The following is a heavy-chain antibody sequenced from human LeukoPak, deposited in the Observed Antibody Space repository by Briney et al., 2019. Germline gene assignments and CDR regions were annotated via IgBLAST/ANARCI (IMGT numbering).Heavy chain of an antibody. V-gene: IGHV4-4*02. Sequence: PSGTLSLTCAVSGGSISSSNWWSWVRQPPGKGLEWIGEIYHSGSTNYNPSLKSRVTISVDKSKNQFSLKLSSVTAADTAVYYSARLASGSYGPLTPFDYWGQGTLVIVSS. CDR2: IYHSGST. CDR3: ARLASGSYGPLTPFDY. J-gene: IGHJ4*02. D-gene: IGHD1-26*01. CDR1: GGSISSSNW.